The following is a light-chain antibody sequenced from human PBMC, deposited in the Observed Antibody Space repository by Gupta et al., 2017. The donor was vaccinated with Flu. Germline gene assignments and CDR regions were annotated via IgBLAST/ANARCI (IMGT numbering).Light chain of an antibody. CDR3: SSYTSSSIVV. V-gene: IGLV2-14*01. CDR1: SSDVGGYNY. J-gene: IGLJ2*01. CDR2: EVS. Sequence: TQXXSVXXSPGQSXTXXXXXTSSDVGGYNYVSWYQQHPGKAPKLMIYEVSNRPSGVSNRFSGSKSGNTASLTISGLQAEDEADYYCSSYTSSSIVVFGGGTKLTVL.